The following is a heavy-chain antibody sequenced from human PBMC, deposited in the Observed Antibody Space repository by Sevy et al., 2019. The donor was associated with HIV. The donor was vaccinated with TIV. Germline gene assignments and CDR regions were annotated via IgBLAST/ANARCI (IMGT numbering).Heavy chain of an antibody. J-gene: IGHJ6*02. Sequence: GGSLRLSCAASGFTFIGYTMNWVRQAPGKGLEWVSSISSTGKYIYYAESLKGRFTVSRDNADNSLYLQINSLRAEDTAIYYCAREGTGRGYYYGLDVWGQGTTVTVSS. CDR2: ISSTGKYI. D-gene: IGHD1-26*01. CDR1: GFTFIGYT. CDR3: AREGTGRGYYYGLDV. V-gene: IGHV3-21*01.